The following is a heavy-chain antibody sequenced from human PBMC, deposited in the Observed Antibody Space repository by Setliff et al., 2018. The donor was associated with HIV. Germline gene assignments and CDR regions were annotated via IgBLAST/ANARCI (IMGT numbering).Heavy chain of an antibody. CDR3: ARIRITGTTGLFDP. D-gene: IGHD1-7*01. CDR2: IYYNGRT. Sequence: SETLSLTCTVSGGSISSGSYSGSYYWSWIRQPPGKGLEWIGHIYYNGRTNDNPSLKSRVTISVDTSKNQCSLNLTSVTAADTAVYYCARIRITGTTGLFDPWGQGNLVTVSS. J-gene: IGHJ5*02. V-gene: IGHV4-61*01. CDR1: GGSISSGSYSGSYY.